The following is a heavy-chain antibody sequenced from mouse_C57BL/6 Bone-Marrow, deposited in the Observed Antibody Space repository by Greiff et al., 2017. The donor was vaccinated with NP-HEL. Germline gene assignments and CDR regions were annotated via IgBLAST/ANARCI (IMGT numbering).Heavy chain of an antibody. V-gene: IGHV1-58*01. Sequence: EVKVEESGAELVRPGSSVKMSCKTSGYTFTSYGINWVKQRPGQGLEWIGYIYIGNGYTEYNEKFKGKATLTSDTSSSTAYMQLSSLTSEDSAIYFCARGRSRRWFTWFAYWGQGTLVTVSA. CDR3: ARGRSRRWFTWFAY. CDR1: GYTFTSYG. D-gene: IGHD2-3*01. CDR2: IYIGNGYT. J-gene: IGHJ3*01.